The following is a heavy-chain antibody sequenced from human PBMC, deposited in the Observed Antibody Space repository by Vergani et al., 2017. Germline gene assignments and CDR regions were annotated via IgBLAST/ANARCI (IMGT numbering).Heavy chain of an antibody. CDR1: GFTLSNYD. D-gene: IGHD3-16*01. CDR2: IQFDGSNQ. V-gene: IGHV3-30*02. CDR3: AKHFRGWGIDY. Sequence: QVQLVESGGGVVQRGGSLRLSCATSGFTLSNYDMQWIRQGPGKGLEFVAFIQFDGSNQYYADSVKGRFTLSRDFSKTTLYLQMNSLRTEDTATYYCAKHFRGWGIDYGGQGTKVIVSS. J-gene: IGHJ4*02.